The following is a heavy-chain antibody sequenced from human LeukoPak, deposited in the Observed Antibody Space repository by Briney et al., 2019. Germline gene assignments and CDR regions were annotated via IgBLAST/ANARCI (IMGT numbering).Heavy chain of an antibody. CDR2: ISSSSSYI. V-gene: IGHV3-21*01. CDR3: ARDGRFGGFDY. Sequence: GGSLRLSCAASGFTFSSYSMNWVRQAPGKGLECVSSISSSSSYIYYADSVKGRFTISRDNAKNSLYLQMNSLRAEDTAVYYCARDGRFGGFDYWGQGTLVTVSS. CDR1: GFTFSSYS. D-gene: IGHD3-10*01. J-gene: IGHJ4*02.